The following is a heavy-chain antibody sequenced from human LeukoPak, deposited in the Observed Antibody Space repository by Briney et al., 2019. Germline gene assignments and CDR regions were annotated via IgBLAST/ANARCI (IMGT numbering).Heavy chain of an antibody. CDR3: ARGEDYYYYYMDV. CDR1: GGSISSHY. J-gene: IGHJ6*03. V-gene: IGHV4-59*11. Sequence: SETPSLTCTVSGGSISSHYWSWIRQPPGKGLEWIGYIYYSGSTNYNPSLKSRVTISVDTSKNQFSLKLSSVTAADTAVYYCARGEDYYYYYMDVWGKGTTVTVSS. CDR2: IYYSGST.